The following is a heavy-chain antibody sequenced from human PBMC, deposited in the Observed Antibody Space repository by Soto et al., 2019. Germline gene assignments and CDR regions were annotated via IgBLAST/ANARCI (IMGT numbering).Heavy chain of an antibody. CDR2: IYTSGST. D-gene: IGHD3-16*02. J-gene: IGHJ3*02. Sequence: ETLSLTCTVSGGSISSYYWSWIRQPAGKGLEWIGRIYTSGSTNYNPSLKSRVTMSVDTSKNQFSLKLSSVTAADTAVYYCARESYDYVWGSYRHDAFDIWGHGTMVTVSS. V-gene: IGHV4-4*07. CDR1: GGSISSYY. CDR3: ARESYDYVWGSYRHDAFDI.